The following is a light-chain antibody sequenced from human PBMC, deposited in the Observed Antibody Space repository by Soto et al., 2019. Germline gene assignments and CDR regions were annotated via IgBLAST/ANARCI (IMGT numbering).Light chain of an antibody. Sequence: DIQLTQSPSTLSASVGDRVTITCRASQSLSSWLAWYQQKPGKAPKLLIYDASNLESGVPSRFSGSGSGTEFTLTISSLQPDDFATYYCQQCNSPYTFGQGTKLEIK. CDR2: DAS. CDR1: QSLSSW. V-gene: IGKV1-5*01. CDR3: QQCNSPYT. J-gene: IGKJ2*01.